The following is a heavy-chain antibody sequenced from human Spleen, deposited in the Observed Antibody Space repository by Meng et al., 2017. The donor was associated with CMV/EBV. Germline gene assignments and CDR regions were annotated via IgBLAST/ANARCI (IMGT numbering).Heavy chain of an antibody. D-gene: IGHD4-17*01. Sequence: LQQAGPVLWEPSAILSSACAVLGGSVCGWYWSRYRQPPGKGLEWIGEINHSGSTNNDPSHKSRVTISVDTSKNQFSLKLSSVTAADTAVYYCARGLPGEFFTVTTQTLDYWGQGTLVTVSS. CDR2: INHSGST. CDR3: ARGLPGEFFTVTTQTLDY. V-gene: IGHV4-34*01. J-gene: IGHJ4*02. CDR1: GGSVCGWY.